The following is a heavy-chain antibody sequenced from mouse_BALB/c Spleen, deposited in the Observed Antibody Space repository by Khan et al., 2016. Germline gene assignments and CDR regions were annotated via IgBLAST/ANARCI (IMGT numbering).Heavy chain of an antibody. CDR3: GRWNYDHFDY. D-gene: IGHD2-4*01. J-gene: IGHJ2*01. CDR1: GYSITNGYN. V-gene: IGHV3-1*02. Sequence: EVQLQESGPDLVKPSQSLSLTCTVSGYSITNGYNWYWIRQFPGNKLEWMGYIHYSGTTNYNPSLKSRISITRDTSKNQFFLQWNSVTTEDTARYCCGRWNYDHFDYWGQGTTLTVSS. CDR2: IHYSGTT.